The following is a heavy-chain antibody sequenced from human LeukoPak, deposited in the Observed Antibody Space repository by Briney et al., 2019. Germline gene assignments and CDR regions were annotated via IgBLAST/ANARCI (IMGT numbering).Heavy chain of an antibody. CDR2: ISSSGSTI. CDR1: GFTFSDYY. Sequence: PGGSLRLSCAASGFTFSDYYMSWIRQAPGKGLEWVSYISSSGSTIYYADSVKGRFTISRDNAKNSLYLQMNSLRAEDTAVYYCARDRATVAGRGYYYYGMDVWGQGTTVTVSS. D-gene: IGHD6-19*01. CDR3: ARDRATVAGRGYYYYGMDV. V-gene: IGHV3-11*01. J-gene: IGHJ6*02.